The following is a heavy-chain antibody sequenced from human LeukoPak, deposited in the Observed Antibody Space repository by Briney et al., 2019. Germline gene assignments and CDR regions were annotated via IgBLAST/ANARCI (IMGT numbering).Heavy chain of an antibody. CDR3: ARINTDQYSTSDF. J-gene: IGHJ4*02. Sequence: GGSLRLSCAASGFTFSRSWMNWVRQVPGKGLEWVANIKEDGGEKYYLDPVKGRFTISRDNAKNSMYLQMNSLRAEDTAVYYCARINTDQYSTSDFWGQGTLVTVSS. V-gene: IGHV3-7*01. CDR2: IKEDGGEK. CDR1: GFTFSRSW. D-gene: IGHD2-2*01.